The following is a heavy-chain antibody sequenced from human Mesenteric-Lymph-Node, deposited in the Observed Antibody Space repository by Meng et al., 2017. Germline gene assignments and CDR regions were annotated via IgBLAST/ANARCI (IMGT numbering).Heavy chain of an antibody. J-gene: IGHJ4*02. Sequence: SETLSLTCTVSGYSISSGYYWGWIRQPPGKGMEWIGSIYHSGSTYYNPSLKSRVTMSVDTSKNQFSLKLSSVTAADTAVYYCARGGASSRPFVQWGQGTLVTVSS. CDR3: ARGGASSRPFVQ. CDR1: GYSISSGYY. D-gene: IGHD6-13*01. CDR2: IYHSGST. V-gene: IGHV4-38-2*02.